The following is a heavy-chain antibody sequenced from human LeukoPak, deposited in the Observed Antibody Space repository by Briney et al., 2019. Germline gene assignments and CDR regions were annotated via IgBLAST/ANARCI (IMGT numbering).Heavy chain of an antibody. CDR1: GYTFSDYY. CDR2: INPSSGGT. D-gene: IGHD1-26*01. CDR3: ARSIRGSYFEVVFDI. J-gene: IGHJ3*02. V-gene: IGHV1-2*02. Sequence: ASVKVSCKASGYTFSDYYLQWGRQAPGQGLEWMGWINPSSGGTKNAQKFQGRVTMTRDTSISTGYMELSRLRSDDTAVYYCARSIRGSYFEVVFDIWGHGTMLTVSA.